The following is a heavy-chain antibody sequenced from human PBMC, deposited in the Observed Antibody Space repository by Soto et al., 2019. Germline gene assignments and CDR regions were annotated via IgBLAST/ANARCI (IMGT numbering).Heavy chain of an antibody. CDR2: ISGSGGST. J-gene: IGHJ4*02. Sequence: PGGSLRLSCAASGFTFSSYAMSWVRQAPGRGLEWVSAISGSGGSTYYADSVKGRFTISRDNSKNTLYLQMNSLRAEDTAVYYCAKVERAYYDILTGPFFDYWGQGTLVTVSS. V-gene: IGHV3-23*01. CDR1: GFTFSSYA. D-gene: IGHD3-9*01. CDR3: AKVERAYYDILTGPFFDY.